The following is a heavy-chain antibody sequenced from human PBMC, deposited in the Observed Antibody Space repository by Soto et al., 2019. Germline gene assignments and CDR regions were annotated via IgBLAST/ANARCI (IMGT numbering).Heavy chain of an antibody. CDR1: GYTFTGYY. Sequence: QVPLVQSGAEVKKPGASVKVSCKASGYTFTGYYMHWVRQAPGQGLEWMGWINPNSGGTNYAQKFQGWVTMTRDTSISTAYMELSRLRSDDTAVYYCARVARGYDFWSGTNYGMDVWGQGTTVTVSS. V-gene: IGHV1-2*04. CDR2: INPNSGGT. CDR3: ARVARGYDFWSGTNYGMDV. J-gene: IGHJ6*02. D-gene: IGHD3-3*01.